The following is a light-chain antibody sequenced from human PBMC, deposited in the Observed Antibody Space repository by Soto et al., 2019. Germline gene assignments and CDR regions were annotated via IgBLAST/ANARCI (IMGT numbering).Light chain of an antibody. CDR1: PGTDANY. CDR3: QQSYRTPHT. CDR2: GAS. V-gene: IGKV3-20*01. J-gene: IGKJ2*01. Sequence: EVVVTQSPGTLSLSPGERATLSCRASPGTDANYLAWYQQKPGQAPRLLIYGASSRATGIPDRFSGSGSRTDFTLTISRLEPEDFATYYCQQSYRTPHTFGQGTKLETK.